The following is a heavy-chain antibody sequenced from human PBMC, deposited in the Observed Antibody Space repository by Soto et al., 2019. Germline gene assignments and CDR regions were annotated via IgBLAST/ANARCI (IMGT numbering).Heavy chain of an antibody. CDR3: AYSELGGIDY. Sequence: GGFLRLSCAASGFTFSSYSMNWVRQAPGKGLEWVSSISSSSSYIYYADSVKGRFTISRDNAKNSLYLQVNSLRAEDTAVYYCAYSELGGIDYWGQGTLVTVSS. CDR1: GFTFSSYS. D-gene: IGHD2-21*01. CDR2: ISSSSSYI. J-gene: IGHJ4*02. V-gene: IGHV3-21*01.